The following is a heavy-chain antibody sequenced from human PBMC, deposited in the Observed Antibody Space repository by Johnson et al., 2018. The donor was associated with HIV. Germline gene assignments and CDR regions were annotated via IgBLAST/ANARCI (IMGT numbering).Heavy chain of an antibody. V-gene: IGHV3-7*02. Sequence: VQLVESGGGVVQPGGSLRLSCAASGFTFSSYWMSWVRQAPGKGLEWVANIKQDGSEKYYVDSVKGRFTISRDNSKNTLYLEMNSLRAEDTAVYYCTRLPSGYSRDAFDIWGQGTMVTVSS. CDR1: GFTFSSYW. J-gene: IGHJ3*02. CDR3: TRLPSGYSRDAFDI. D-gene: IGHD5-18*01. CDR2: IKQDGSEK.